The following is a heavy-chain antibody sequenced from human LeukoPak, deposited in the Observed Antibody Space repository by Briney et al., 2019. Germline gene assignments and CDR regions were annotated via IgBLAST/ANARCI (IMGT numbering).Heavy chain of an antibody. CDR3: AKGSKITIFGVVIGDY. CDR1: GFTFSSYG. J-gene: IGHJ4*02. Sequence: GGSLRLSCAASGFTFSSYGMHWVRQAPGKGLEGVAVISYDGSNKYYADSVKGRFTISRDNSKNTLYLQMNSLRAEDTAVYYCAKGSKITIFGVVIGDYWGQGTLVTVSS. V-gene: IGHV3-30*18. D-gene: IGHD3-3*01. CDR2: ISYDGSNK.